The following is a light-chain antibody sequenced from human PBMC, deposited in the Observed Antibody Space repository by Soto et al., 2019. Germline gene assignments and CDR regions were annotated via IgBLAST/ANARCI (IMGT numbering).Light chain of an antibody. V-gene: IGKV1-33*01. J-gene: IGKJ5*01. Sequence: DIQMTQSPSSLSASEGDRVSIRCQASQDIRNYLNWYQQKPGKAPELLIYDASNLETGVPSRFSGSGSGTHFDLTISSLQPEDIATYYCQQYDNLPITFGQGTRLEI. CDR2: DAS. CDR1: QDIRNY. CDR3: QQYDNLPIT.